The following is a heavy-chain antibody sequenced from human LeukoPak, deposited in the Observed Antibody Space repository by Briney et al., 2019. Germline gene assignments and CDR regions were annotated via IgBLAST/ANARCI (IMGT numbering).Heavy chain of an antibody. CDR1: GFTFSSYG. J-gene: IGHJ4*02. V-gene: IGHV3-30*02. Sequence: QPGGSLRLSCEASGFTFSSYGMHWVRQAPGKGLEWVAFIRYDGSNKYYADSVKGWFTISRDNSKNTLYLQMNSLRAEDTAVYYCAKAQRRTVTTDYFDYWGQGTLVTVSS. CDR2: IRYDGSNK. D-gene: IGHD4-11*01. CDR3: AKAQRRTVTTDYFDY.